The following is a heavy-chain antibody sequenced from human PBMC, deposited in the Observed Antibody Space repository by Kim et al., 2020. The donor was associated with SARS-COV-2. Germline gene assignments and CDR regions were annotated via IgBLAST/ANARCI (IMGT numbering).Heavy chain of an antibody. J-gene: IGHJ4*02. Sequence: GGSLRLSCAASEFTFVNYAMSWVRQAPGKGLEWVSYISSSGGSTYYADSVKGRFTISRDNSKNTLYLQMNRLRAEDTAVYYCAKDLYYESSGYPFEQWGQGTLVTVSS. CDR3: AKDLYYESSGYPFEQ. D-gene: IGHD3-22*01. CDR2: ISSSGGST. CDR1: EFTFVNYA. V-gene: IGHV3-23*01.